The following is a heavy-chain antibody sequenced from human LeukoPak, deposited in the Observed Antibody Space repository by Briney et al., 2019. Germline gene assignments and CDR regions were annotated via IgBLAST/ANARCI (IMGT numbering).Heavy chain of an antibody. Sequence: PAGSLTLSCAASGFTFSSYSMNWVRQAPGKGLEWVSYISSSSSTIYYADSVRGRFTISRDNAKNSLYLQMSSLREDDTAVYYCTTFSADGGQGTVVTVSS. CDR2: ISSSSSTI. CDR1: GFTFSSYS. CDR3: TTFSAD. J-gene: IGHJ4*02. V-gene: IGHV3-48*02.